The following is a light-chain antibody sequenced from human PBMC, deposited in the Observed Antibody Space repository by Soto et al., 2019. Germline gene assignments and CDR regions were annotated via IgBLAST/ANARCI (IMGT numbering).Light chain of an antibody. Sequence: QSVLTQPDSVSGSPGQSITISCTGTSSDVGGYNYVSWYQQHPGKAPKLMIYDVSNRPSGVSNRFSGSKSGNTASLTISGLQAEDEADYYCSSYTSSSTLFVFGTETKLTVL. CDR1: SSDVGGYNY. V-gene: IGLV2-14*01. J-gene: IGLJ1*01. CDR2: DVS. CDR3: SSYTSSSTLFV.